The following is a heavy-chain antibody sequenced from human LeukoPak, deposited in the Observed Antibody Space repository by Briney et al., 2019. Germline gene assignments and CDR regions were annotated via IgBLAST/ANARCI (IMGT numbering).Heavy chain of an antibody. J-gene: IGHJ4*02. CDR2: ISGSGGST. CDR1: GFTFSSYA. D-gene: IGHD3-10*01. CDR3: AKDDLTLPQLLWFGELSYYFDY. Sequence: SGGSLRLSCAASGFTFSSYAMSWVRQAPGKGLEWVSAISGSGGSTYYADSVKGRFTISRDNSKNTLYLQMNSLRAEDTAVYYCAKDDLTLPQLLWFGELSYYFDYWGQGTLVTVSS. V-gene: IGHV3-23*01.